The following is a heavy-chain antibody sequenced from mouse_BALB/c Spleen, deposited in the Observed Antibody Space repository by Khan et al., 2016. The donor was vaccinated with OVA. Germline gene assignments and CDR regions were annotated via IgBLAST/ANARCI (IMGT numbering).Heavy chain of an antibody. CDR3: ARIHGGNFDY. J-gene: IGHJ2*01. Sequence: EVQLQESGPGLVKPSQSLYLSCTASGYSFTTYYIWYWNQQFPGRQLEWTGLNSYSGNTNYNQYLKSRISLTRYTSKNQFFLQMKSVTTEDTARYYCARIHGGNFDYWGQGTTVTVSS. D-gene: IGHD1-2*01. CDR1: GYSFTTYYI. CDR2: NSYSGNT. V-gene: IGHV3-2*02.